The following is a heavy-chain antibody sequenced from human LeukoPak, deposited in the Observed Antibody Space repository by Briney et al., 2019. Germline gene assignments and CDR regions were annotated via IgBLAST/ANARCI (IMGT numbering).Heavy chain of an antibody. Sequence: SETLSLTCAVSSGSFSSSNWWSWVRQPPGKGLEWIGEIYHSGSTSYNPSLKSGVTISVDKSKNQFSLKLSSVTAADTAVYYCARLMITFGGVIDFDYWGQGTLVTVSS. CDR3: ARLMITFGGVIDFDY. J-gene: IGHJ4*02. D-gene: IGHD3-16*02. CDR1: SGSFSSSNW. V-gene: IGHV4-4*02. CDR2: IYHSGST.